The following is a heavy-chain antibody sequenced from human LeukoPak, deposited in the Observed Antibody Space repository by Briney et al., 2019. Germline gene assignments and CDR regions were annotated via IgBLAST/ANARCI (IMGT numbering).Heavy chain of an antibody. J-gene: IGHJ4*02. CDR1: GGSISSSSYC. D-gene: IGHD1-26*01. CDR3: ATPKRYSGSYYLSD. CDR2: IYYSGTT. Sequence: SETLSLTCTVSGGSISSSSYCWGWIRQPPGKGLEWIGSIYYSGTTYYNPSLKSRVTISVDTSKNQFSLKLSSVTAADTAVYYCATPKRYSGSYYLSDWGQGTLVTVSS. V-gene: IGHV4-39*01.